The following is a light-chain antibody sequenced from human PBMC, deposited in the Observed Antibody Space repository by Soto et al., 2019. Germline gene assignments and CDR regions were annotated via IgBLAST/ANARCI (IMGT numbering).Light chain of an antibody. V-gene: IGLV2-14*01. CDR1: SSDVGGYHY. J-gene: IGLJ3*02. CDR2: EVS. Sequence: QSALTQPASVSGSPGQSITISCTGTSSDVGGYHYVSWYQQHPGKAPKLMIYEVSNRPSGVSNRFSGSKSGNTASLTISGLQAEDEADYYCSSYTTSSTHWVFGGGTKVTVL. CDR3: SSYTTSSTHWV.